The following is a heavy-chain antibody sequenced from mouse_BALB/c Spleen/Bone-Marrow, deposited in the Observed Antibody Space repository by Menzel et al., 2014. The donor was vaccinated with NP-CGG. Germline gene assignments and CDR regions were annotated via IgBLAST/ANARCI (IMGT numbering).Heavy chain of an antibody. J-gene: IGHJ3*01. CDR3: ARPYYYGSSGDSWFAY. CDR1: GYTFTSYV. CDR2: IIPYNDGT. V-gene: IGHV1-14*01. Sequence: EVQLQQSGPELVKPGTSVKMSCKASGYTFTSYVMHWVKQKPGQGLEWIGYIIPYNDGTNYNEKFKGKATLTSDKSSSTAYMELSSLTPEDSAVYYCARPYYYGSSGDSWFAYWGQGTLVTVSA. D-gene: IGHD1-1*01.